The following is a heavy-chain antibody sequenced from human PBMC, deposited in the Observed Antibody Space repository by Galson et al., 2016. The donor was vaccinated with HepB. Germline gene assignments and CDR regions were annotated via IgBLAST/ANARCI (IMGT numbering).Heavy chain of an antibody. V-gene: IGHV4-34*01. CDR1: GGSLSGYY. CDR2: IIHSGST. Sequence: SETLSLTCGVYGGSLSGYYWTWIRQPPGKGLEWIGEIIHSGSTNYNPSLKSRVTISIDTSKNQSSLNLSSVTAADTGVYFCARGRGCYPFDSWGQGTLVAVSS. J-gene: IGHJ4*02. D-gene: IGHD6-19*01. CDR3: ARGRGCYPFDS.